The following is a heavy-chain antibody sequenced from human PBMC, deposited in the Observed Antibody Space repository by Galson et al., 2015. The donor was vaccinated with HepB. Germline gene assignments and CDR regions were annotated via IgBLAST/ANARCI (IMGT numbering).Heavy chain of an antibody. CDR2: FSGYDGST. CDR3: ARDSRLELRLNNYFSYGMDV. Sequence: SVKVSCKASGYSFSNYGLSWIRQAPGPGLEWMGWFSGYDGSTNYAQKFQGRVTMTADASTGTAYLELRNLRSDDTAVYYCARDSRLELRLNNYFSYGMDVWGQGSPGLRLL. CDR1: GYSFSNYG. V-gene: IGHV1-18*01. J-gene: IGHJ6*02. D-gene: IGHD1-1*01.